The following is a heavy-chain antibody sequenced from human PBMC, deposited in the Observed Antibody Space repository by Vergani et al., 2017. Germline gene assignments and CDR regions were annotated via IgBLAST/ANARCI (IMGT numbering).Heavy chain of an antibody. D-gene: IGHD3-22*01. J-gene: IGHJ4*02. CDR1: GFTFSSYG. Sequence: VQLVESGGGLVQPGGSLRLSCAASGFTFSSYGMHWVRQAPGKGLEWVAVIWYDGSNKYYADSVKGRFTISRDNSKNTLYLQMNSLRAEDTAVYYCARGDYYDSSGYLDYWGQGTLVTVSS. CDR2: IWYDGSNK. CDR3: ARGDYYDSSGYLDY. V-gene: IGHV3-33*01.